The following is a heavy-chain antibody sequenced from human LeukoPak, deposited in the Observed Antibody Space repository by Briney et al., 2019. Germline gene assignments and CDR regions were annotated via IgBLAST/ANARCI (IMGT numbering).Heavy chain of an antibody. D-gene: IGHD6-6*01. CDR3: TRLLPSSHHFLDS. V-gene: IGHV3-53*01. J-gene: IGHJ4*02. CDR2: IYGGGST. Sequence: PGGSLRLSCAVSGFTVSNDYMSWVRQAPGKGLEWVSVIYGGGSTYYADSVRVRFTISRDNSENTLYLQMDSLRAEDTAVYYCTRLLPSSHHFLDSWGQGTLVTVSS. CDR1: GFTVSNDY.